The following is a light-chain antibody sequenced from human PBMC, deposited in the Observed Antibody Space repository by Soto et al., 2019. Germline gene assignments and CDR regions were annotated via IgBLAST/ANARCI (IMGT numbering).Light chain of an antibody. Sequence: EVVLTQTQATLSFSPGKIVTLSCGASQTVSSSLAWYQQKPGQAPRLLIYEASNRATGIPARFSGSGSGADFTLTISSLEPEDFALYYCQQHINWPLTFGGGTKVDI. CDR3: QQHINWPLT. V-gene: IGKV3-11*01. J-gene: IGKJ4*01. CDR1: QTVSSS. CDR2: EAS.